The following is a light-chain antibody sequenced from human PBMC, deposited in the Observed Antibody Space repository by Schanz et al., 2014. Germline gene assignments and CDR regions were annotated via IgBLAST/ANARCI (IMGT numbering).Light chain of an antibody. CDR2: AAS. CDR3: QQYNNWPRT. Sequence: EIVLTQSPGTLSLSPGERATLSCRASQSVSSSYLAWYQQKPGQAPRLLIYAASTRAPGIPDRFSGSGSGTDFTLTISRLEPEDFAVYYCQQYNNWPRTFGQGTKVEIK. V-gene: IGKV3-20*01. CDR1: QSVSSSY. J-gene: IGKJ1*01.